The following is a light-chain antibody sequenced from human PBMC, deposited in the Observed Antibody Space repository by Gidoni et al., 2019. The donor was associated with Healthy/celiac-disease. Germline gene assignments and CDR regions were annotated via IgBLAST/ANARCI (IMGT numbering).Light chain of an antibody. CDR2: DAS. CDR3: QQRSNWPQNT. V-gene: IGKV3-11*01. CDR1: QSVSSY. J-gene: IGKJ2*01. Sequence: IVLTQSPATLSLSPGERATLSCRASQSVSSYLAWYQQKPGQAPRLLIYDASNRATGIPARFSGSGSGTDFTLTISSLEPEDFAVYYCQQRSNWPQNTFGQGTKLEIK.